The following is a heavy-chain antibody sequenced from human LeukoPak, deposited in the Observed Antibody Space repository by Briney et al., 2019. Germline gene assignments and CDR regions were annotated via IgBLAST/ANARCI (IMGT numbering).Heavy chain of an antibody. Sequence: SETLSLTCAVYGGSFSGYYWSWIRQPPGKGLEWIGEINHSGSTNYNPSPKSRVTISVDTSKNQFSLKLSSVTAADTAVYYCARMCGGSCYRSQHWGQGTLVTVSS. CDR1: GGSFSGYY. CDR3: ARMCGGSCYRSQH. D-gene: IGHD2-15*01. V-gene: IGHV4-34*01. CDR2: INHSGST. J-gene: IGHJ1*01.